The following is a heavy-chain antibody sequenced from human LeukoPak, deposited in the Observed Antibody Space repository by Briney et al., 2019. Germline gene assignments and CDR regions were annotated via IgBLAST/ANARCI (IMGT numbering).Heavy chain of an antibody. CDR1: GFTFSSYG. D-gene: IGHD3-10*01. J-gene: IGHJ4*02. Sequence: GGSLRLSCAASGFTFSSYGMHWVRQAPGKGLEWVAVIWYDGRNKYYADSVEGRYTISGDNSKNTLYLQMNSLRAEDTAVYYCARDGSLLWFGEFQTVFYFDYWGQGTLVTVSS. CDR3: ARDGSLLWFGEFQTVFYFDY. V-gene: IGHV3-33*01. CDR2: IWYDGRNK.